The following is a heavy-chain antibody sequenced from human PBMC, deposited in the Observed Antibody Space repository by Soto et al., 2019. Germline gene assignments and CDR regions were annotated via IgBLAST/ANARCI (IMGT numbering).Heavy chain of an antibody. J-gene: IGHJ6*02. D-gene: IGHD6-13*01. CDR3: AREREIAAAGYYYYYGMDV. CDR1: GYTFTSYG. CDR2: ISAYNGNT. Sequence: ASVKVSCKASGYTFTSYGISWVRQAPGQGLEWMGWISAYNGNTNYAQKLQGRVTMTTDTSTSTAYMELRSLRSDDTAVYYCAREREIAAAGYYYYYGMDVWGQGTTVTVSS. V-gene: IGHV1-18*01.